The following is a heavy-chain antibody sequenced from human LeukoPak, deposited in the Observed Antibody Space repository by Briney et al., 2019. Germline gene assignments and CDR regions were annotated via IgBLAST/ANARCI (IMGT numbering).Heavy chain of an antibody. V-gene: IGHV6-1*01. CDR3: ASGGANKGLAS. D-gene: IGHD3/OR15-3a*01. CDR1: GDSVSTNSVS. CDR2: TYYKSKWFY. J-gene: IGHJ4*02. Sequence: SQTLSLTCAISGDSVSTNSVSWYWIRQSPSRGLEWLGRTYYKSKWFYDYSASVKSRIIIHPDTSKNQFFLQLSSVTPEDTAIYYWASGGANKGLASWGQGTLVTVSS.